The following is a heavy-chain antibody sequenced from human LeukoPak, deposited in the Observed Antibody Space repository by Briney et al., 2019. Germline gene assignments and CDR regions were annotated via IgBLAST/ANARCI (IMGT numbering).Heavy chain of an antibody. V-gene: IGHV4-4*07. Sequence: SETLSLTCTVSGGSFSSYYWSWIRQPAGKGLEWIGRIYTSGSTNYNPSLKSRVTMSVDTSKNQFSLILSSVTAADTAVYYCARGYSGSYYDAFDFWGQGTMVTDSS. J-gene: IGHJ3*01. CDR2: IYTSGST. D-gene: IGHD1-26*01. CDR1: GGSFSSYY. CDR3: ARGYSGSYYDAFDF.